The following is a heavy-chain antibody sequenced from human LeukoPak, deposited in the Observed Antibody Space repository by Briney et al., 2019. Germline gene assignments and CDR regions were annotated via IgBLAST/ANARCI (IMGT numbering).Heavy chain of an antibody. J-gene: IGHJ4*02. CDR2: IYYSGST. D-gene: IGHD2/OR15-2a*01. V-gene: IGHV4-39*01. Sequence: PSETLSLTCTVSGGSLSGSSYYWGWIRQPPGKGLEWIGSIYYSGSTYYNPSLKSRVTISVDTSKNQFSLKLSSVTAADTAVYYCARGVLFRYWGQGTLVTVSS. CDR1: GGSLSGSSYY. CDR3: ARGVLFRY.